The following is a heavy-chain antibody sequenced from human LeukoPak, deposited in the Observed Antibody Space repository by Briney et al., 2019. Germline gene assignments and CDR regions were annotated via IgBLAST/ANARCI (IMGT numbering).Heavy chain of an antibody. J-gene: IGHJ3*02. CDR3: ARDINRDSSGYYSFRYDAFDI. CDR2: ISSSSSYI. D-gene: IGHD3-22*01. CDR1: GFTFNKYG. V-gene: IGHV3-21*01. Sequence: PGGTLRLSCAASGFTFNKYGMSWVRQAPGKGLEWVSSISSSSSYIYYADSVKGRFTISRDNAKNSLYLQMNSLRAEDTAVYYCARDINRDSSGYYSFRYDAFDIWGQGTMVTVSS.